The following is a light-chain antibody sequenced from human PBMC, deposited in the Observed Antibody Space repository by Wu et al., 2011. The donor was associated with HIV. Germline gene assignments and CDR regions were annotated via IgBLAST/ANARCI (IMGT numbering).Light chain of an antibody. CDR1: QTVRSQ. CDR2: GAS. V-gene: IGKV3-15*01. Sequence: EIVMTQSPATLSVSPGERATLSCRASQTVRSQLAWYQQKPGQAPRLLIYGASTRATGVPARFSGGGFGTEFTLTISSMQSEDFALYYCQQHANWPLTFGQGTRLEIK. CDR3: QQHANWPLT. J-gene: IGKJ5*01.